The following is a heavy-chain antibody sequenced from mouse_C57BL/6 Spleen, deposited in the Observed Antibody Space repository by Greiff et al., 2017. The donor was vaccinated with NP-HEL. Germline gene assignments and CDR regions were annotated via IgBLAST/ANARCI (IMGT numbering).Heavy chain of an antibody. CDR3: ARGGYWSYWYFDV. Sequence: VQLQQPGTELVKPGASVKLSCKASGYTFTSYWMHWVKQRPGQGLEWIGNINPSNGGTNYNEKFKSKATLTVDKSSSTAYMQLSSLTSEDSAVYYCARGGYWSYWYFDVWGTGTTVTVSS. V-gene: IGHV1-53*01. CDR1: GYTFTSYW. J-gene: IGHJ1*03. CDR2: INPSNGGT. D-gene: IGHD2-3*01.